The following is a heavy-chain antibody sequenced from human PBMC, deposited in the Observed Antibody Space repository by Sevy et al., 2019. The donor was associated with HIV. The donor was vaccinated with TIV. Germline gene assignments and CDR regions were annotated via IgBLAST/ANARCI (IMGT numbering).Heavy chain of an antibody. D-gene: IGHD2-21*02. Sequence: GGSLRFSCAASGFTFSTYAVSWVRQAPGKGLEWVAALNGDRTYYAGSVKGRFTISRDNPKNTVYLQVNSLRVEDTALYYCVKEETAPYFDCWGQGTLVTVSS. CDR1: GFTFSTYA. V-gene: IGHV3-23*01. CDR3: VKEETAPYFDC. J-gene: IGHJ4*02. CDR2: LNGDRT.